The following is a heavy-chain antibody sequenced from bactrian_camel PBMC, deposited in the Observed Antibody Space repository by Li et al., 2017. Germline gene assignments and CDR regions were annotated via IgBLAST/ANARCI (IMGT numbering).Heavy chain of an antibody. CDR2: IYRRSGST. J-gene: IGHJ4*01. V-gene: IGHV3S1*01. Sequence: HVQLVESGGGPVQTGGSLRLSCAPSGLTYSSGCMGWFRQAPGKQREGVATIYRRSGSTAHVNSVKGRFTISQDNAKKTLYLQMNSLKPEDTAMYYCAAGHWFQCGLTGPPEYPYWGQGTQVTVS. CDR1: GLTYSSGC. D-gene: IGHD8*01. CDR3: AAGHWFQCGLTGPPEYPY.